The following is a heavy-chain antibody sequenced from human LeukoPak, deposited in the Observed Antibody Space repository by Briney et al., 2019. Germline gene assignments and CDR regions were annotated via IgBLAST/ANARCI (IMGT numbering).Heavy chain of an antibody. V-gene: IGHV1-2*02. CDR1: GYTFTDYY. Sequence: ASVKVSCKASGYTFTDYYIHWVRQAPGQGLEWMGWINPNSGGRNYAQKFQGRVTMTRDTSISTVYMEVSRLRSDDTAVYYCAREGCSGGRCYFDYWGQGTLVTVSS. CDR3: AREGCSGGRCYFDY. J-gene: IGHJ4*02. CDR2: INPNSGGR. D-gene: IGHD2-15*01.